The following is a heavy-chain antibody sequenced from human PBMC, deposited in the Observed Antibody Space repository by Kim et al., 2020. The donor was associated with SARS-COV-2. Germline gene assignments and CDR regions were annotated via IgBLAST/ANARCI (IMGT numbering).Heavy chain of an antibody. CDR2: INSDGNRT. CDR3: ARSPSGGKYDY. V-gene: IGHV3-74*01. Sequence: GGSLRLSCAASGFTFSTYWMHWVRQAPGTGLVWVSRINSDGNRTDYADSVKGRFTISRDNAKNTLSLQMNRLRVEDTAIYYCARSPSGGKYDYWGQGTLVTVSS. J-gene: IGHJ4*02. CDR1: GFTFSTYW.